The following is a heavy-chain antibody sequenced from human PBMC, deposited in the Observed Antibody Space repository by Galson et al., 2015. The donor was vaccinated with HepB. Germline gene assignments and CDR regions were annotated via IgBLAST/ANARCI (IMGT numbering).Heavy chain of an antibody. CDR3: ARTDIVVVPAAQWEAFEI. CDR2: IYYSGST. D-gene: IGHD2-2*01. V-gene: IGHV4-31*03. J-gene: IGHJ3*02. Sequence: TLSLTCTVSGGSISSGGYYWSRIRQHPGKGLEWIGYIYYSGSTYYNPSLKSRVTISVDTSKNQFSLKLSSVTAADTAVYYCARTDIVVVPAAQWEAFEIWGQGTMVTVSS. CDR1: GGSISSGGYY.